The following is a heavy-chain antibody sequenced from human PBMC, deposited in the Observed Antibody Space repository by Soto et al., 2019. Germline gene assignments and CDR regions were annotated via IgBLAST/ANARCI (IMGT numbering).Heavy chain of an antibody. CDR3: ARHLRRDGYNYDFDY. V-gene: IGHV4-59*08. D-gene: IGHD1-1*01. CDR1: GGSISSYY. CDR2: IYYSGST. J-gene: IGHJ4*02. Sequence: LSLTCTVSGGSISSYYWSWIRQPPGKGLEWTGYIYYSGSTNYNPSLKSRVTMSVDTSNNQFSLRLSSVTAADTAVYYCARHLRRDGYNYDFDYWGQGTLVTVSX.